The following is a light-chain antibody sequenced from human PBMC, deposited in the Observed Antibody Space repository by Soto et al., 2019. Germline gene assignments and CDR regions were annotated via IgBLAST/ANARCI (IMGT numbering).Light chain of an antibody. Sequence: EIVLTQSPGTLSLSPGERATLSCRASQSVSSSYLAWYQQKPGQAPRLLIYGASSRATGIPDRFSGSGSGTDFTLTISRLEPEDFAVYYCQQYGSLPRLTFVGGTKVDSK. J-gene: IGKJ4*01. CDR1: QSVSSSY. CDR2: GAS. V-gene: IGKV3-20*01. CDR3: QQYGSLPRLT.